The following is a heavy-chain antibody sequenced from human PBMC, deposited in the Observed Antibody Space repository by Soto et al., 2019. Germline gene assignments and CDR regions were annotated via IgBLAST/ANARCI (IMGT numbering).Heavy chain of an antibody. V-gene: IGHV3-21*01. J-gene: IGHJ3*01. CDR2: ISGSSDFL. CDR1: GFTFSNSI. CDR3: ATSTWYAFDV. Sequence: GGSLRLSCAASGFTFSNSIINWVRQAPGQGLEWFSSISGSSDFLYYADSVKGRFTISRDTATNSLYLQMNSWRAEDTAVYYCATSTWYAFDVWGQGKMVTVSS. D-gene: IGHD6-13*01.